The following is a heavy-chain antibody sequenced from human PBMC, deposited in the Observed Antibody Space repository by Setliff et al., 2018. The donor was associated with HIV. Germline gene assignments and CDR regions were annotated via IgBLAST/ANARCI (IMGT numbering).Heavy chain of an antibody. J-gene: IGHJ4*02. CDR1: GGSISTSSYY. CDR2: IYYSGST. Sequence: SETLSLTCTVSGGSISTSSYYWGWIRQPPGKGLEWIGSIYYSGSTYYNSSLKSRVTISVDTSKNYFSLKLSYVTAADTAVYYCARQMPGVRGVIVASIDYWGQGTLVTVSS. V-gene: IGHV4-39*01. CDR3: ARQMPGVRGVIVASIDY. D-gene: IGHD3-10*01.